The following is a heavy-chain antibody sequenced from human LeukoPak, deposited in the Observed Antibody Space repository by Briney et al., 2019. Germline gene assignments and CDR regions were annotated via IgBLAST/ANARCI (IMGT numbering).Heavy chain of an antibody. J-gene: IGHJ3*02. D-gene: IGHD6-19*01. CDR1: GFTFSDHY. Sequence: SGGSLRLSCAASGFTFSDHYMDWVRQAPGKGLEWVGRTRNKANSCTTEYAASVKGRFTISRDDSKNSLYLQMNSLKTEDTAVYYCARETRDSSGWWDDAFDIWGQGTMVTVSS. V-gene: IGHV3-72*01. CDR2: TRNKANSCTT. CDR3: ARETRDSSGWWDDAFDI.